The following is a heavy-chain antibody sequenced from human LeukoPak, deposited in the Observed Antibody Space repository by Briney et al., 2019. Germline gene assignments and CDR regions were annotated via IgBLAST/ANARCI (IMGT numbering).Heavy chain of an antibody. CDR3: ARQIVVVPAAMSWYGMDV. CDR1: GFTFSSYA. D-gene: IGHD2-2*01. V-gene: IGHV3-23*01. CDR2: ISGSGGST. J-gene: IGHJ6*02. Sequence: GGSLRLSCAASGFTFSSYAMSWVRQAPGKGLEWVSAISGSGGSTYYADSVKGRFTISRDNSKNTLYLQMNSLRAEDTAVYYCARQIVVVPAAMSWYGMDVWGQGTTVTVSS.